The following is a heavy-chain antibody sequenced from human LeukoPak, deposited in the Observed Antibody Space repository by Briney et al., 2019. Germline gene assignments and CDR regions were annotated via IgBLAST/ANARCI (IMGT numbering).Heavy chain of an antibody. D-gene: IGHD3-10*01. Sequence: GGSLRLSCAASGFTFSSYEMNWVRQAPGKGLEWVSSISSSSSSYIYYADPVKGRFTISRDNAKNSLYLQMNSLRAEDTAVYYCARAGFGELIDYWGQGTLVTVSS. J-gene: IGHJ4*02. V-gene: IGHV3-21*01. CDR1: GFTFSSYE. CDR3: ARAGFGELIDY. CDR2: ISSSSSSYI.